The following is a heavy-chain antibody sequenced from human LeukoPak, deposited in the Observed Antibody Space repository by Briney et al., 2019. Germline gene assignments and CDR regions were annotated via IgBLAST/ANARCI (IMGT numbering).Heavy chain of an antibody. CDR3: ARGAVPDY. CDR2: INTDGSTT. CDR1: GFSLSDYW. D-gene: IGHD6-19*01. Sequence: GGSLRLSCVVSGFSLSDYWMYWVRQPPGKGLEGVSRINTDGSTTNHADSVKGRFTISRDNAKNTLFLQMNSLRAEDTAVYYCARGAVPDYWGQGTQVTVSS. V-gene: IGHV3-74*01. J-gene: IGHJ4*02.